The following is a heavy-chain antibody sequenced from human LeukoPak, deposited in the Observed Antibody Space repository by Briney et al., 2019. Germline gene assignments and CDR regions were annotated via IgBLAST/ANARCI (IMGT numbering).Heavy chain of an antibody. D-gene: IGHD6-13*01. Sequence: PGGSLRLSCAASGFTFSSYGMHWVRQAPGKGLEWVAVIWYDGSNKYYADSVKGRFTISRDNSKNTLYLQMNSLRAEDTAVYYCARERHGLSIAASRAFDIWGQGTMVTVSS. V-gene: IGHV3-33*01. CDR1: GFTFSSYG. CDR2: IWYDGSNK. J-gene: IGHJ3*02. CDR3: ARERHGLSIAASRAFDI.